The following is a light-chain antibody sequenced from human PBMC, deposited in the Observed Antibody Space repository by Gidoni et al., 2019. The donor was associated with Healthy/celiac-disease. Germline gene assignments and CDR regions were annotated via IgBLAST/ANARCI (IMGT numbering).Light chain of an antibody. CDR2: DNN. J-gene: IGLJ3*02. CDR1: SSNIGNNY. Sequence: PGQKVTISCSGRSSNIGNNYVSWYQQLPGTAPKLLIYDNNKRPSGIPDRFSGSKSGTLATLGITGLQTGDEADYYCGTWDSSLSAGVFGGGTKLTVL. V-gene: IGLV1-51*01. CDR3: GTWDSSLSAGV.